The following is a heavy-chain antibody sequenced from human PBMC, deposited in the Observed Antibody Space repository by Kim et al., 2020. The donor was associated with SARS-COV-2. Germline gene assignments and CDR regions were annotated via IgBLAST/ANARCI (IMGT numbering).Heavy chain of an antibody. CDR1: GDSVSSNSAA. J-gene: IGHJ6*02. D-gene: IGHD6-13*01. CDR3: ARGVLIWQQLGPNYYYCMDV. V-gene: IGHV6-1*01. Sequence: SQTLSLTCAISGDSVSSNSAAWNWIRQSPSRGLEWLGRTYYRSKWYNDYAVSVKSRITINPDTSKNQFSLQLNSVTPEDTAVYYCARGVLIWQQLGPNYYYCMDVWGQGTTVTVSS. CDR2: TYYRSKWYN.